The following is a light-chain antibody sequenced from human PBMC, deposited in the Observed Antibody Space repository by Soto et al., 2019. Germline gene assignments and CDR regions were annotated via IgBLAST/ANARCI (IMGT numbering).Light chain of an antibody. CDR2: AAS. CDR1: QDISNF. J-gene: IGKJ1*01. V-gene: IGKV1-27*01. CDR3: LQHNSYPWT. Sequence: DIQMTQSPSSLSAFVGDTVTITCRASQDISNFLAWYQQKPGKVPKLLIYAASTLPSGVPSRFSGSGSGTDFTLTISSLQPEDVATYYCLQHNSYPWTFGQGTKVEIK.